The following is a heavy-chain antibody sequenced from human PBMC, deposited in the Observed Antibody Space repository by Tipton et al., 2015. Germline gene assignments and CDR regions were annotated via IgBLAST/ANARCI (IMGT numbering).Heavy chain of an antibody. V-gene: IGHV4-59*01. Sequence: TLSLTCTVSGDSIHKYYLTWIRQPPGRGLEWTGYIYHSASSNYNPSLKSRVTISLDTSKNQVSLKLSSVTAADTAVYYCASGHGDYVNGMDVWGQGTTVTVSS. CDR3: ASGHGDYVNGMDV. CDR1: GDSIHKYY. CDR2: IYHSASS. J-gene: IGHJ6*02. D-gene: IGHD4-17*01.